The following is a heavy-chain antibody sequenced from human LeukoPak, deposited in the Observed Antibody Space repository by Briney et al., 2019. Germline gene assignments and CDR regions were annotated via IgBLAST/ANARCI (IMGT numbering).Heavy chain of an antibody. J-gene: IGHJ4*02. Sequence: SETLSLTCAVYGGSFSGYYWSWIRQPPGKGLEWIGEINHSGSTNYNPSLKGRVTISVDTSKNQFSLKLSSVTAADTAVYYCAREDYGEQNFDYWGQRTLVTVSS. CDR3: AREDYGEQNFDY. D-gene: IGHD4-17*01. CDR2: INHSGST. V-gene: IGHV4-34*01. CDR1: GGSFSGYY.